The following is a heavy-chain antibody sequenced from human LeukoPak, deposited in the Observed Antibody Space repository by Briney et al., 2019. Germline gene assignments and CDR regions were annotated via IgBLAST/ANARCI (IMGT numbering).Heavy chain of an antibody. CDR2: INPSGGST. Sequence: GASVKVSCKASGYTFTSYYMHWVRQAPGQGLEWMGIINPSGGSTSYAQKLQGRVTMTTDTSTSTAYMELRSLRSDDTAVYYCASIVGATGVPYWGQGTLVTVSS. J-gene: IGHJ4*02. CDR3: ASIVGATGVPY. D-gene: IGHD1-26*01. V-gene: IGHV1-46*01. CDR1: GYTFTSYY.